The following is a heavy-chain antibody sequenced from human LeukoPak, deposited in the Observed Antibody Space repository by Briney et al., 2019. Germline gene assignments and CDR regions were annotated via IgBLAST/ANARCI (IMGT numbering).Heavy chain of an antibody. CDR3: ARDEKDLWFGELFFDY. D-gene: IGHD3-10*01. Sequence: GGSLRLSCAASGFTFSSYEMNWVRQAPGKGLEWVSYISSSGSTIYYADSVKGRFTISRDNAKNSLYLQMNSLRAEDTAVYYCARDEKDLWFGELFFDYWGQGTLVTVSS. CDR2: ISSSGSTI. CDR1: GFTFSSYE. J-gene: IGHJ4*02. V-gene: IGHV3-48*03.